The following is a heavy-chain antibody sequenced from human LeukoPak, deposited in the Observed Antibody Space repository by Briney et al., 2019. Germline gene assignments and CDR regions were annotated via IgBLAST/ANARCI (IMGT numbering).Heavy chain of an antibody. J-gene: IGHJ4*02. CDR1: GGSISSYY. V-gene: IGHV4-59*01. D-gene: IGHD6-13*01. CDR3: AREVSAVYQDY. CDR2: IYYNGST. Sequence: SETLSLTCTVSGGSISSYYWSWIRQPPGKGLEWIGYIYYNGSTNYNPSLKSRVTISVDTSKNQVSLKLSSVTAADTAVYYCAREVSAVYQDYWGQGTLVTVSS.